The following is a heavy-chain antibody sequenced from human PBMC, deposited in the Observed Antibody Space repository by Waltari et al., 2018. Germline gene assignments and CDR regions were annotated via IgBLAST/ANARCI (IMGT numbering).Heavy chain of an antibody. Sequence: EVQLVESGGGLVQPGRSLRLSCAASGFTFDDYTMHWVRQAPGKGRGWVSGISWNSGSIGYADSVKGRFTISRDNAKNSLYLQMNSLRAEDMALYYCAKGSGVATKGVIDDWGQGTLVTVSS. CDR3: AKGSGVATKGVIDD. CDR1: GFTFDDYT. J-gene: IGHJ4*02. D-gene: IGHD5-12*01. V-gene: IGHV3-9*03. CDR2: ISWNSGSI.